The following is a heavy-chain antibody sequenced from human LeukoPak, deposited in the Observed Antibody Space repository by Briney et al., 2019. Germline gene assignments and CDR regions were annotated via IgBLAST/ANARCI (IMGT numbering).Heavy chain of an antibody. Sequence: PGGSLRLSCAASGFTFSNAWMSWVRQAPGKGLEWVVVISSDGRNKYYADSVKGRLTVSRDNSKNTLYLQMNSLRPEDTSVFFCARGAYSGYPLGFYFDSWGQGILVTVSS. CDR2: ISSDGRNK. V-gene: IGHV3-33*03. CDR3: ARGAYSGYPLGFYFDS. D-gene: IGHD6-25*01. J-gene: IGHJ4*02. CDR1: GFTFSNAW.